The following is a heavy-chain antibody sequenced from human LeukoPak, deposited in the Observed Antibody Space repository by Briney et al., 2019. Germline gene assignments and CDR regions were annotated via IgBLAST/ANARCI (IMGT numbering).Heavy chain of an antibody. V-gene: IGHV3-7*01. CDR3: ARGRPHGNDY. D-gene: IGHD4-23*01. J-gene: IGHJ4*02. CDR2: IKPDGSEK. Sequence: GGSLRLSCAASGFTFSSYWMSWVRQAPGKGLEWVANIKPDGSEKHYVDSVKGRLTIARDNAKNTLYLQMNSLRVEDTAVYYCARGRPHGNDYWGQGTLVTVSS. CDR1: GFTFSSYW.